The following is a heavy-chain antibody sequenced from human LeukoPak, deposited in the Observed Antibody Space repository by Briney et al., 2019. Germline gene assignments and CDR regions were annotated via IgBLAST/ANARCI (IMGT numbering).Heavy chain of an antibody. D-gene: IGHD3-10*01. CDR2: ISGSGAST. Sequence: GGSLRLSCLTSGFTFSTNAMSWVRQAPGKGLEWISGISGSGASTYYADSVKGRFTIPRDNSKNTLYVQMNSLRAEDTAVYYCAKGHYYGSGSLDYWGQGTLVTVSS. J-gene: IGHJ4*02. CDR3: AKGHYYGSGSLDY. V-gene: IGHV3-23*01. CDR1: GFTFSTNA.